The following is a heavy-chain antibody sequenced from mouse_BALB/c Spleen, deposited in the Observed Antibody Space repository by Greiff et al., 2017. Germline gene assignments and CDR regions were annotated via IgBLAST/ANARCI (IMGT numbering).Heavy chain of an antibody. Sequence: VQRVESGPGLVQPSQSLSITCTVSGFSLTSYGVHWVRQSPGKGLEWLGVIWSGGSTDYNAAFISRLSISKDNSKSQVFFKMNSLQANDTAIYYCALHYGKPWYFDVWGAGTTVTVSS. V-gene: IGHV2-2*02. J-gene: IGHJ1*01. CDR3: ALHYGKPWYFDV. CDR2: IWSGGST. D-gene: IGHD2-1*01. CDR1: GFSLTSYG.